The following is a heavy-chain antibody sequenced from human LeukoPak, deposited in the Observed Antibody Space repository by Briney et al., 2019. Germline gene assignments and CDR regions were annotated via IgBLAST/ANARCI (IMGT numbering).Heavy chain of an antibody. J-gene: IGHJ6*03. CDR3: ARGLTVVTPAYYYYYYMDV. Sequence: GGSLRLSCAASGFTFSSYAMSWVRQAPGKGLEWVSGISGSGGSTYYADSVKGRFTISRDNSKNTLYLQMNSLGAEDTAVYYCARGLTVVTPAYYYYYYMDVWGKGTTVTISS. V-gene: IGHV3-23*01. D-gene: IGHD4-23*01. CDR1: GFTFSSYA. CDR2: ISGSGGST.